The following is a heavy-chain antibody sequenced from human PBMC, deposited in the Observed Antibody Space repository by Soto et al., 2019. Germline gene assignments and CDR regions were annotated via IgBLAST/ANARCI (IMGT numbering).Heavy chain of an antibody. V-gene: IGHV1-18*01. D-gene: IGHD2-2*01. CDR2: ISAYNGNT. J-gene: IGHJ4*02. CDR3: ARDPDERYCSSTSCATVDY. Sequence: ASVKVSCKASGYTLTSYGISWVRQAPGQGLEWMGWISAYNGNTNYAQKLQGRVTMTTDTSTSTAYMELRSLRSDDTAVYYCARDPDERYCSSTSCATVDYWGQGPLVTVSS. CDR1: GYTLTSYG.